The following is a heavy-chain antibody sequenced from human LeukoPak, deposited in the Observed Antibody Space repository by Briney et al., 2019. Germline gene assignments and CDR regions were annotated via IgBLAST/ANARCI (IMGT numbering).Heavy chain of an antibody. Sequence: PGGSLRLSCAASGFTVSSNYMSWVRQAPGKGLEWVSVIYSGGSTYYADSVKGRFTISRHNSKNTLYLQMNSLRAEDTAVYYCARDRIAAAGRDYYYYYGMDVWGQGTTVTVSS. CDR1: GFTVSSNY. V-gene: IGHV3-53*04. J-gene: IGHJ6*02. CDR3: ARDRIAAAGRDYYYYYGMDV. D-gene: IGHD6-13*01. CDR2: IYSGGST.